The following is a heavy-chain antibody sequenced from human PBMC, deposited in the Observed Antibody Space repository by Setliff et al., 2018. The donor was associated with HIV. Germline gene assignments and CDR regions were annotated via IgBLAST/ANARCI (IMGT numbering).Heavy chain of an antibody. J-gene: IGHJ4*02. CDR2: IYWSGLT. D-gene: IGHD5-12*01. CDR3: ASDISPDDGYNRLHYFDY. Sequence: SETLSLTCAVYGGSFNGYSWTWIRQPPGKGLEWIGSIYWSGLTFYNPSLKSRVTISVDTSKNQFSLRLNSVTAADTAVYYCASDISPDDGYNRLHYFDYWGQGTLVTVSS. V-gene: IGHV4-34*01. CDR1: GGSFNGYS.